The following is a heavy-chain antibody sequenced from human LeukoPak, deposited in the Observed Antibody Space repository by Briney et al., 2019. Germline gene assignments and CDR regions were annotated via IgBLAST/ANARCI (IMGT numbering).Heavy chain of an antibody. CDR2: IWYDGSNK. CDR3: GTVRGPDSSRWYSDY. Sequence: GGSLRLSCAASGFRFSNYGMHWVGQAPGKGLEWVALIWYDGSNKYYADSVKGRFTISRDNSKNTLYLQMNSLRAEDTAVYYCGTVRGPDSSRWYSDYWGQGTLVTVSS. J-gene: IGHJ4*02. CDR1: GFRFSNYG. V-gene: IGHV3-33*01. D-gene: IGHD6-13*01.